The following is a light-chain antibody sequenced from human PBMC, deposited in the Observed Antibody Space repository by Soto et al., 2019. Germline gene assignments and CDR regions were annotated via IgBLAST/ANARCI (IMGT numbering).Light chain of an antibody. CDR3: QVWDSSSDHYV. Sequence: SSELTQPPSVSVSPGQTARITCRGNNIGSKSVHWYQQKPCQAPVLVVYDDSDRHSGIPERFSGSNSGNTATLTISRVEVGDEADYYCQVWDSSSDHYVFGTGTKGTVL. J-gene: IGLJ1*01. V-gene: IGLV3-21*02. CDR1: NIGSKS. CDR2: DDS.